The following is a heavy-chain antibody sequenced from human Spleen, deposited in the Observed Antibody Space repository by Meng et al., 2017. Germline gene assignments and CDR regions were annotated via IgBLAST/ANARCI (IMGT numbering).Heavy chain of an antibody. CDR2: INAVFGTT. J-gene: IGHJ4*01. D-gene: IGHD2-2*01. CDR1: GGIFSNYV. V-gene: IGHV1-69*13. Sequence: SVKVSCKALGGIFSNYVIGWVRQAPGQGLEWMGGINAVFGTTNYAQKFQDRVTITSDESTSTVYMELTRLTSEDTAVYFCARKAGNCISTTCYSLDYW. CDR3: ARKAGNCISTTCYSLDY.